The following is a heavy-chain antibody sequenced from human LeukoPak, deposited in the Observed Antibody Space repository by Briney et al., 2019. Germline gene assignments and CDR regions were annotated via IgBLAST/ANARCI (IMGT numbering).Heavy chain of an antibody. D-gene: IGHD2-21*02. CDR3: ARDLGLRGDYAYFQH. V-gene: IGHV3-30*04. CDR2: ISYDGSNK. CDR1: GFTFSSYA. Sequence: PGRSLRPSCAASGFTFSSYAMHWVRQAPGKGLEWVAVISYDGSNKYYADSVKGRFTISRDNSKNTLYLQMNSLRAEDTAVYYCARDLGLRGDYAYFQHWGQGTLVTVSS. J-gene: IGHJ1*01.